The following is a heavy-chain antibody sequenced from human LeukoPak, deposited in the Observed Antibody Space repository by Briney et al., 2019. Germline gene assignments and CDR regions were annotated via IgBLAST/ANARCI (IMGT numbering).Heavy chain of an antibody. D-gene: IGHD6-13*01. CDR3: ARDQVAAAPYYMDV. CDR1: GGTFSSYA. CDR2: IIPIFGTV. V-gene: IGHV1-69*01. J-gene: IGHJ6*03. Sequence: SVKVSCKASGGTFSSYAISWVRQAPGQGLEWMGGIIPIFGTVNYAQKFQGRVTITADESTSTAYMELSSLRSEDTAVYYCARDQVAAAPYYMDVWGKGTTVTVSS.